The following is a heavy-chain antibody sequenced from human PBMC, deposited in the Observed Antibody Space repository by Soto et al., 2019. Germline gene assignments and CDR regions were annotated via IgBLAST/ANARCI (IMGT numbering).Heavy chain of an antibody. J-gene: IGHJ1*01. Sequence: QVQLVESGGGVVQPGRSLRLSCAASGFTFSSYAMHWVRQAPGKGLEWLAVISSDVVNYYYAESVKGRFTISRDNSKNTLYESMNSLKNEDTAVSYWATGGACTPEGIGDWGQGALVSVSS. V-gene: IGHV3-30-3*01. CDR3: ATGGACTPEGIGD. CDR2: ISSDVVNY. CDR1: GFTFSSYA. D-gene: IGHD1-26*01.